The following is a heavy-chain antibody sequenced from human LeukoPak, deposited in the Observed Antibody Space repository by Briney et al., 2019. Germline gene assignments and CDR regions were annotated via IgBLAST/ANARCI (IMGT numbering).Heavy chain of an antibody. CDR2: MSGPGSTI. D-gene: IGHD2-15*01. CDR1: GFSFSSFE. V-gene: IGHV3-48*03. Sequence: PGGSLRLSCAASGFSFSSFEMNWVRQAPGKGLEWVSYMSGPGSTIYYTDSVKGRFTISRDNAKNSLYLQMNSLRAEDTALYYCASSHLLRYWGQGTLVTVSA. CDR3: ASSHLLRY. J-gene: IGHJ4*02.